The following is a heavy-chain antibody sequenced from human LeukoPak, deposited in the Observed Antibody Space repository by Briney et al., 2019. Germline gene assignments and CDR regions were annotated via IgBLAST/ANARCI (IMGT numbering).Heavy chain of an antibody. J-gene: IGHJ4*02. V-gene: IGHV4-38-2*01. CDR2: TYHSGST. Sequence: SETLSLTCAVSGYSISSGYYWGWIRQPPGKGLEWIGSTYHSGSTYYNPSLKSRVTISVDTSKNQFSLKLSSVTAADTAVYYCARGYSNYQNYFDYWGQGTLVTVSS. CDR1: GYSISSGYY. D-gene: IGHD4-11*01. CDR3: ARGYSNYQNYFDY.